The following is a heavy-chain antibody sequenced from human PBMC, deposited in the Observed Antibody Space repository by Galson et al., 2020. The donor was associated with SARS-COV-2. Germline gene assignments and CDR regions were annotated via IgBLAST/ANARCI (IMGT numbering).Heavy chain of an antibody. J-gene: IGHJ4*02. V-gene: IGHV4-39*01. CDR3: ASSGSNGVTQFDY. Sequence: ETSETLSLTCTVSGGSISSSSYYWGWIRQPPGKGLEWIGSIYYSGSTYYNPSLKSRVTISVDTSKNQFSLKLSSVTAADTAVYYCASSGSNGVTQFDYWGQVTLVTVSS. CDR2: IYYSGST. CDR1: GGSISSSSYY. D-gene: IGHD5-18*01.